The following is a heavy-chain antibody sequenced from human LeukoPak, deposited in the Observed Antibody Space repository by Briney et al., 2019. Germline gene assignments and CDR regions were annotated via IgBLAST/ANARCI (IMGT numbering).Heavy chain of an antibody. CDR3: TSPPLGYCSTTSCLQYFEQ. V-gene: IGHV3-11*04. CDR2: ISSSGSII. Sequence: PGGSLRLSCAASGFTFSDYYMSWIRQAPGKRLEWVSYISSSGSIIDYADSVRGRFTISRDNAKNSLYLQMNSLRAEDTAVYYCTSPPLGYCSTTSCLQYFEQWGQGTLVTVSS. D-gene: IGHD2-2*01. J-gene: IGHJ1*01. CDR1: GFTFSDYY.